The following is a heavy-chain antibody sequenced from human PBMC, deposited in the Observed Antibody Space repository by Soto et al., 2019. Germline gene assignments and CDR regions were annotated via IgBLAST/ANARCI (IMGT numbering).Heavy chain of an antibody. CDR3: ATSFLTYCGGDCSAFDI. Sequence: SETLSLTCTVSGGSISSGDYYWSWIRQPPGKGLEWIGYIYYSGSTYYNPSLKSRVTISVDTSKNQFSLKLSSVTAADTAVYYCATSFLTYCGGDCSAFDIWGQGTMVTVSS. J-gene: IGHJ3*02. V-gene: IGHV4-30-4*01. CDR1: GGSISSGDYY. CDR2: IYYSGST. D-gene: IGHD2-21*02.